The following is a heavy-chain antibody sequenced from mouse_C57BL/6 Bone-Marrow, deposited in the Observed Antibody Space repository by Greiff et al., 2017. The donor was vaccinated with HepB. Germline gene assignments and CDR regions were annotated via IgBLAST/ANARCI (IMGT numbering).Heavy chain of an antibody. CDR1: GYTFTSYW. J-gene: IGHJ1*03. D-gene: IGHD2-5*01. CDR2: ICPGSGST. V-gene: IGHV1-55*01. CDR3: ARWYYSKSYGYFDV. Sequence: QVQLQQPGAELVKPGASVKMSCKASGYTFTSYWITWVKQRPGQGLEWIGDICPGSGSTNYNEKFKSKSTLTVDTSSSTAYMQLSSLTSEDTAVYYCARWYYSKSYGYFDVWGTGTTVTVSS.